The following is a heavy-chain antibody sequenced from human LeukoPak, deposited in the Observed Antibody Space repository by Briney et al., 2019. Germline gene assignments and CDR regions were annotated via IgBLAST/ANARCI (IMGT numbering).Heavy chain of an antibody. Sequence: PGGSLRLSCAASGFDFAPYWMFWVRQAPGKGLVWVAQINSDGSGATYGDSAKGRFSISRDNAKNTLFLYMSGLRAEDTAVYYCALGTSTAHGIDYWGQGILVAVSS. J-gene: IGHJ4*02. CDR3: ALGTSTAHGIDY. D-gene: IGHD1-26*01. V-gene: IGHV3-74*01. CDR1: GFDFAPYW. CDR2: INSDGSGA.